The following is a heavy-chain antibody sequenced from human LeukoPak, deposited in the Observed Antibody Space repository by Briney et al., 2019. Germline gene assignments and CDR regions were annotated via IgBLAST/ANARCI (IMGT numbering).Heavy chain of an antibody. CDR1: GYTLTGYY. J-gene: IGHJ6*03. D-gene: IGHD2-2*01. V-gene: IGHV1-2*02. CDR2: INANSGGT. CDR3: ARDTTGYQLLYYYYYYMDV. Sequence: GASVNGSCKASGYTLTGYYMHWVLQAPGQGLEWMGWINANSGGTNYAQKFQGRVTMTSDTSISTAYMALSRLRSDDTAVYYCARDTTGYQLLYYYYYYMDVWGKGTTVTVSS.